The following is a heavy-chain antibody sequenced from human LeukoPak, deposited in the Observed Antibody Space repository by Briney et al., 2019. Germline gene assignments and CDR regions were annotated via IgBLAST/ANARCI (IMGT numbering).Heavy chain of an antibody. D-gene: IGHD1-1*01. Sequence: ASVKVSCKAFGYTFTSYDINWVRQATGQGLEWMGWMNPNSGNTGYAQKFQDRVTITRNSSISTAYMELSSLRSEDTAVYYCASSTTGTTGDAFDIWGQGTMVTVSS. J-gene: IGHJ3*02. CDR1: GYTFTSYD. V-gene: IGHV1-8*03. CDR3: ASSTTGTTGDAFDI. CDR2: MNPNSGNT.